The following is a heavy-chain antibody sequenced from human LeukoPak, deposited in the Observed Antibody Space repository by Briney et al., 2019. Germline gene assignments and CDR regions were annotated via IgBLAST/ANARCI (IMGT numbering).Heavy chain of an antibody. V-gene: IGHV3-43D*04. J-gene: IGHJ5*02. CDR1: GFTFDDYA. D-gene: IGHD2-15*01. CDR2: ISWDGGST. CDR3: AKDLLRSTDP. Sequence: GGSLRLSCAASGFTFDDYAMHWVRQAPGKGLEWVSLISWDGGSTYYAGSVKGRFTISRDNSKNSLYLQMNSLRAEDTALYYCAKDLLRSTDPWGQGTLVTVSS.